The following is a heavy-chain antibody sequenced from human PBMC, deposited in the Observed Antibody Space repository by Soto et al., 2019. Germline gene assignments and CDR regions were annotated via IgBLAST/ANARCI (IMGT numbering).Heavy chain of an antibody. J-gene: IGHJ4*02. V-gene: IGHV4-31*03. Sequence: QVQLQESGPGLVKPSQTLSLTCTVSGGSISSGGYYWSWIRQHPWKGLEWIGYIYYSGSTYYNPSLNSRVTISVDTAKNQFSLKLSSVTAADTAVDYCASEGGTGSGPFDYWGQGTLVTVSS. CDR2: IYYSGST. CDR3: ASEGGTGSGPFDY. D-gene: IGHD3-10*01. CDR1: GGSISSGGYY.